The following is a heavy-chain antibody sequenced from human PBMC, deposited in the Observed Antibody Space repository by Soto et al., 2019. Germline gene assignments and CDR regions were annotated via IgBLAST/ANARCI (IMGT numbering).Heavy chain of an antibody. CDR1: GYTFTSYG. J-gene: IGHJ6*02. CDR3: ARELGPSSGWYYYYYYGMDV. CDR2: ISAYNGNT. Sequence: ASVKVSFKASGYTFTSYGISWVRQAPGQRLEWMGWISAYNGNTNYAQELQGRVTMTTDTSTSTAYMELRSLRSDDTAVYYCARELGPSSGWYYYYYYGMDVWGQGTTVTVSS. D-gene: IGHD6-19*01. V-gene: IGHV1-18*01.